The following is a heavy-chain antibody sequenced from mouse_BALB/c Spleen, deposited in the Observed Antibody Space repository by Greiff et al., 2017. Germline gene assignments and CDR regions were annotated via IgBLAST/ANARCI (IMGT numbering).Heavy chain of an antibody. CDR2: IWSGGST. D-gene: IGHD1-1*02. J-gene: IGHJ4*01. Sequence: VQLQESGPGLVQPSQSLSITCTVSGFSLTSYGVHWVRQSPGKGLEWLGVIWSGGSTDYNAAFISRLSISKDNSKSQVFLKMNSLQANDTAIYYCANGGDQYAMDYWGQGTSVTVSS. CDR3: ANGGDQYAMDY. CDR1: GFSLTSYG. V-gene: IGHV2-2*02.